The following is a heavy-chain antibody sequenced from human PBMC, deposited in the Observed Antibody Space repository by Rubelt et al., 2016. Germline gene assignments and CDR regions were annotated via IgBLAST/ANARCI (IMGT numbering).Heavy chain of an antibody. D-gene: IGHD3-22*01. Sequence: GGSLRLSCAASGFTFSSYAMTWVRQAPGKGLEWVSAISGSGGSTYYADSVKGRFTISRDNSKNTLYLQMNSLRAEDTAVYYCARVGTFYFDTDLWGLGTMVTVSS. J-gene: IGHJ3*01. V-gene: IGHV3-23*01. CDR1: GFTFSSYA. CDR3: ARVGTFYFDTDL. CDR2: ISGSGGST.